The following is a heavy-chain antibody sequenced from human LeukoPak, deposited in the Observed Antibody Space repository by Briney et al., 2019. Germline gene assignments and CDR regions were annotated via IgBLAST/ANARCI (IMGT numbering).Heavy chain of an antibody. CDR2: IIGSGGST. D-gene: IGHD3-22*01. J-gene: IGHJ4*02. Sequence: GGSLRLSCAASGFTFSSYAMSWVRQAPGKGLEWVSAIIGSGGSTYYADSVKGRFTISRDNSKNTLYLQMNSLRAEDTAVYYCAKIPTRAYYYDSSGPDYWGQGTLVTVSS. CDR1: GFTFSSYA. CDR3: AKIPTRAYYYDSSGPDY. V-gene: IGHV3-23*01.